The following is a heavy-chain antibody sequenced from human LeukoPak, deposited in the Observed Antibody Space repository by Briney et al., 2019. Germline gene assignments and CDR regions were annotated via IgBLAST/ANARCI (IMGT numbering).Heavy chain of an antibody. CDR2: INSDGSRT. V-gene: IGHV3-74*01. Sequence: PGGSLRLSCAASGFTFSNSWMHWVRQAPGKGLVWVSRINSDGSRTSYADSVKGRFTISRDNSKNTLYLQMNSLRAEDTAVYYCAKWMVTANRPDAFDIWGQGTMVTVSS. CDR1: GFTFSNSW. J-gene: IGHJ3*02. D-gene: IGHD2-21*02. CDR3: AKWMVTANRPDAFDI.